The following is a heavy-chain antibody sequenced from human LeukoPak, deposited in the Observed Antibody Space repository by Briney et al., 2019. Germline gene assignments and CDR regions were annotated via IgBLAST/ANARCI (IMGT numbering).Heavy chain of an antibody. CDR3: AGQPDYDILTGYSD. Sequence: SQTLSLTCAVSGGSISGGGYSWGWIRQPPRKGLEWIGYIYHSGSTYYNPSLKSRVTISVDRSKNQFSLKLSSVTAADTAVYYCAGQPDYDILTGYSDWGQGTLVTVSS. D-gene: IGHD3-9*01. V-gene: IGHV4-30-2*01. J-gene: IGHJ4*02. CDR2: IYHSGST. CDR1: GGSISGGGYS.